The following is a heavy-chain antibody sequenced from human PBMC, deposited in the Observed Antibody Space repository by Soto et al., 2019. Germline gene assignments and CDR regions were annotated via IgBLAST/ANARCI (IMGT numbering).Heavy chain of an antibody. CDR2: IYYSGST. V-gene: IGHV4-59*01. CDR3: ARDPRYYGMDV. CDR1: GGSISSYY. Sequence: QVQLQESGPGLVKPSETLSLTCTVSGGSISSYYWSWIRQPPGKGLEWIGYIYYSGSTNYNPSLKSRVTISVDTSKNQFSLKLSSVTAADTAVYYCARDPRYYGMDVWGQGTTVTVSS. J-gene: IGHJ6*02.